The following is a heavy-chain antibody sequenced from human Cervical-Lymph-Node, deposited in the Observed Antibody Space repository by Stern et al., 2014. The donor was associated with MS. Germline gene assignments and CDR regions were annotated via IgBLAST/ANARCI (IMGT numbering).Heavy chain of an antibody. V-gene: IGHV3-74*02. J-gene: IGHJ4*02. CDR3: ARSWELAFDY. CDR1: GFTFSNYW. CDR2: INSDGSRT. Sequence: EVQLVQSVGGLVQPGGSLRLSCAASGFTFSNYWMHWVRQAPGKGLVWVSHINSDGSRTSYAASVKGRLTISGDNAKNTLYLQMNSLRAEDTAVYYCARSWELAFDYWGQGTLVTVSS. D-gene: IGHD1-26*01.